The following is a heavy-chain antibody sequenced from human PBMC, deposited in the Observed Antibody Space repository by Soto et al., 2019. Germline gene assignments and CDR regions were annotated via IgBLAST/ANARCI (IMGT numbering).Heavy chain of an antibody. CDR2: FYPSGNI. CDR1: GGSISSYY. Sequence: QVQLQESGPGLVKPSETLSLTCTVSGGSISSYYWCWIRQPAGKGLEWIGRFYPSGNINYNPSLKSLLTMSGDTSRNQFSLNLTSVTAADTAVYYCARCGLDYGMDVWGQGTTVTVSS. J-gene: IGHJ6*02. CDR3: ARCGLDYGMDV. D-gene: IGHD3-16*01. V-gene: IGHV4-4*07.